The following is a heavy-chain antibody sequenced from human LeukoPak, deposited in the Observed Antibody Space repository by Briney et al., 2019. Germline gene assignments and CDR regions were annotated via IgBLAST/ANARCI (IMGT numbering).Heavy chain of an antibody. D-gene: IGHD2-2*02. V-gene: IGHV3-23*01. Sequence: GGSLRLPCAASGFTFSNHAMSWVRQAPGKGPEWVSSISSRSTYTDYADSVKGRFTISRDNSKNTLNLQMHSLRAEDTAVYYCAKDDQGDCTSSSCYRWFDPWGQGTRVSVSS. CDR1: GFTFSNHA. J-gene: IGHJ5*02. CDR3: AKDDQGDCTSSSCYRWFDP. CDR2: ISSRSTYT.